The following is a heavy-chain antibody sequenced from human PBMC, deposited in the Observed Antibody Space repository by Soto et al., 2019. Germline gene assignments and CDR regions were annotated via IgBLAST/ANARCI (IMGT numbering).Heavy chain of an antibody. CDR1: GGSISSNNW. V-gene: IGHV4-4*02. Sequence: QVQLQESGTGLVKPSGTLSLTCAVSGGSISSNNWWSWVRQHPGKGLEWMGEIYHSGSTNYNASLKSRVTLSVDQSQNQFSLKLSSVTAADTAVYYCARSTVTEDYWGQGTLVTVSS. D-gene: IGHD4-17*01. J-gene: IGHJ4*02. CDR3: ARSTVTEDY. CDR2: IYHSGST.